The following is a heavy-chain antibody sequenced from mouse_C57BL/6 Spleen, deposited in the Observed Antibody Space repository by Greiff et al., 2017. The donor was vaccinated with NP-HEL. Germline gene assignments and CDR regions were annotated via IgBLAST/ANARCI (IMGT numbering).Heavy chain of an antibody. J-gene: IGHJ2*01. CDR3: TRGRSLGYYFDY. CDR1: GFTFSDAW. V-gene: IGHV6-6*01. CDR2: IRNKANNHAT. Sequence: EVKLVESGGGLVQPGGSMKLSCAASGFTFSDAWMDWVRQSPEKGLEWVAEIRNKANNHATYYAESVKGRFTISRDDSKSSVYLQMNSLRAEDTGIYYCTRGRSLGYYFDYWGQGTTLTVSS. D-gene: IGHD1-3*01.